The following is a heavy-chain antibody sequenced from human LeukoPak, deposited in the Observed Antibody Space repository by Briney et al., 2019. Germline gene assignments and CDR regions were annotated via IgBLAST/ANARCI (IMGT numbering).Heavy chain of an antibody. V-gene: IGHV3-30*04. Sequence: QSGGPLKLSCAASGFTFSSYTMYWFRQAPGKGLEWVASVSVEGNGRYFPGSVEGRFTISRDNSKNSVFLQMNNVRPEDTAIYFCATVTKVDIDYWGQGTVVTVSS. D-gene: IGHD5-12*01. CDR2: VSVEGNGR. J-gene: IGHJ4*02. CDR1: GFTFSSYT. CDR3: ATVTKVDIDY.